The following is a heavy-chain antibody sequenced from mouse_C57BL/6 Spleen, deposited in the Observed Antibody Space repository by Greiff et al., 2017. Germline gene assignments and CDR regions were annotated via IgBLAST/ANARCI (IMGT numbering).Heavy chain of an antibody. D-gene: IGHD4-1*01. CDR3: ARTGKLGRGTFAY. J-gene: IGHJ3*01. Sequence: VKLVESGPGLVQPSQSLSITCTVSGFSLTSYGVHWVRQSPGKGLEWLGVIWSGGSTDYNAAFISRLSISKDNSKSQVFFKMNSLQADDTAIYYCARTGKLGRGTFAYWGQGTLVTVSA. CDR1: GFSLTSYG. V-gene: IGHV2-2*01. CDR2: IWSGGST.